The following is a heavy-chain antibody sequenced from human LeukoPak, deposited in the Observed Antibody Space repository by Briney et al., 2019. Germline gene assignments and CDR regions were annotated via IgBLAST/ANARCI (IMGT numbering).Heavy chain of an antibody. Sequence: GSLRLYCAASGFTFSTYGMQWVRQTPGKGLEWLSYISGGSDSIKYADSVKGRFTSSRDNARNLLYLQMNSLRAEDTTVYYCGQSRISFSGQVDHWGQGTLVTVSS. D-gene: IGHD5-12*01. J-gene: IGHJ4*02. CDR3: GQSRISFSGQVDH. CDR2: ISGGSDSI. CDR1: GFTFSTYG. V-gene: IGHV3-48*04.